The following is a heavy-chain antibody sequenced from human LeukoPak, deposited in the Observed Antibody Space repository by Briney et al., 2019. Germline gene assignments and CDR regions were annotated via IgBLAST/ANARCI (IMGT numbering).Heavy chain of an antibody. D-gene: IGHD3-16*01. CDR3: ARRLSCDY. CDR1: GGSISNYY. Sequence: SETLSLTCTVSGGSISNYYWTWLRQPPAKALEWLGYIYYTGSTNYNPSLKSRVSISVDTSKNQFSLQLRSVTAADTAVYYCARRLSCDYWGQGTLVTVSS. J-gene: IGHJ4*02. V-gene: IGHV4-59*08. CDR2: IYYTGST.